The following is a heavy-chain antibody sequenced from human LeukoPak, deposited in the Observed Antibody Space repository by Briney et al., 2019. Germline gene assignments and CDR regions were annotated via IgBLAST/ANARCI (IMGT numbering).Heavy chain of an antibody. CDR3: ARDNTDYDFWSGYWKNNWFDP. J-gene: IGHJ5*02. CDR1: GYTFTSYG. D-gene: IGHD3-3*01. Sequence: ASVKVSCKASGYTFTSYGISWVRQAPGQGLEWMGWISAYNSNTNYAQKLQGRVTMTTDTSTSTAYMELRSLRSDDTAVYYCARDNTDYDFWSGYWKNNWFDPWGQGTLVTVSS. V-gene: IGHV1-18*01. CDR2: ISAYNSNT.